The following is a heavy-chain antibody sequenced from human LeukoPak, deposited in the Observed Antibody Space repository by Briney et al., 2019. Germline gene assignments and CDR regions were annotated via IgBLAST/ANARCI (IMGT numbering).Heavy chain of an antibody. V-gene: IGHV3-7*03. CDR2: IKQDGSEK. J-gene: IGHJ1*01. CDR3: AKDQAGIAAASYFQH. Sequence: GGSLRLSCAASGFTFSSYWMSWVRQAPGKGLEWVANIKQDGSEKYYVDSVKGRFTISRDNAKNSLYLQMNSLRAEDTAVYYCAKDQAGIAAASYFQHWGQGTLVTVSS. D-gene: IGHD6-13*01. CDR1: GFTFSSYW.